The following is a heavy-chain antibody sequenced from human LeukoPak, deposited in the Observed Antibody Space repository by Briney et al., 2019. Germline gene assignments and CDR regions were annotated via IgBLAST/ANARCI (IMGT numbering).Heavy chain of an antibody. CDR1: GDSISTYY. D-gene: IGHD6-13*01. CDR3: AREGGRIAAAGSVDY. Sequence: SETLSLTCTVSGDSISTYYWSWIRQPPGKGLEWLGYIYYSGSTYYNPSLKSRVTISVDTSKNQFSLKLSSVTAADTAVYYCAREGGRIAAAGSVDYWGQGTLVTVSS. V-gene: IGHV4-59*12. J-gene: IGHJ4*02. CDR2: IYYSGST.